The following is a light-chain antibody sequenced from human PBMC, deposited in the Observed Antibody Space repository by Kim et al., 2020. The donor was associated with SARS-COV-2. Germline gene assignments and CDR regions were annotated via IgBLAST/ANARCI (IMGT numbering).Light chain of an antibody. CDR2: GKN. V-gene: IGLV3-19*01. Sequence: ALGQTVRITCQGDSLRSYYASWYQQKPGQAPVLVIYGKNNRPSGIPDRFSGSSSGNTASLTITGAQAEDEAYYYCNSRDRSGNHWVFGGGTQLTVL. J-gene: IGLJ3*02. CDR1: SLRSYY. CDR3: NSRDRSGNHWV.